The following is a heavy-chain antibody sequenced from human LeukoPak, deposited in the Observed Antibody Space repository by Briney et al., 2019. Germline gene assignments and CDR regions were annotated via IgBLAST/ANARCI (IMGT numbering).Heavy chain of an antibody. CDR2: ISYDGSNK. J-gene: IGHJ1*01. Sequence: GRSLRLSCTASGFTFGDYAMHWVRQAPGKGLEWVAVISYDGSNKYYADSLKGRFTISRDNSKNTLDLQMNSLRVEDTAVYYCARAGGSSTWYVWYFQHWGQGTLVTVSS. D-gene: IGHD6-13*01. CDR3: ARAGGSSTWYVWYFQH. V-gene: IGHV3-30-3*01. CDR1: GFTFGDYA.